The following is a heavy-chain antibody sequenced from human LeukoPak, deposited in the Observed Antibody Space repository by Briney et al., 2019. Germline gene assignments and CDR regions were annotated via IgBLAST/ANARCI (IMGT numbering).Heavy chain of an antibody. Sequence: GSLRLSCAASGFTFSNYALNWVRQAPGAGLEWVSVISGSAGTTYYADSVKGRFTISRDNSKNTLYLKMNSLRAEDTAVYYCAKSSGFGAARYYFDYWGQGTLVTVSS. CDR2: ISGSAGTT. V-gene: IGHV3-23*01. CDR3: AKSSGFGAARYYFDY. J-gene: IGHJ4*02. D-gene: IGHD3-16*01. CDR1: GFTFSNYA.